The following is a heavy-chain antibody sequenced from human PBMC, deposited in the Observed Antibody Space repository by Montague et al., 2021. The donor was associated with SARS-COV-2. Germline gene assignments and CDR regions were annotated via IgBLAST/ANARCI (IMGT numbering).Heavy chain of an antibody. J-gene: IGHJ4*02. CDR3: ARSPRGSGTGWLDY. CDR2: INQDETAK. V-gene: IGHV3-7*01. CDR1: GFTSGDYQ. Sequence: LRLSCAASGFTSGDYQMTWVRQAPGKGLQWMANINQDETAKTYVDSVKGRFTISRDNAKNSLILQMNSLKDEDTAVYYCARSPRGSGTGWLDYWGQGTLVTVSS. D-gene: IGHD3/OR15-3a*01.